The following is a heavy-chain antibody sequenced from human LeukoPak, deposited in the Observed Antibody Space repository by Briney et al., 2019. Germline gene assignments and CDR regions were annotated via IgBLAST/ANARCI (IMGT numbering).Heavy chain of an antibody. V-gene: IGHV4-39*02. Sequence: PSETLSLTCTVSGGSISSSSYYWGWIRQPPGKGLEWIGSIYYSGSTYYNPSLKSRVTISVDTSKNQFSLKLSSVTAADTAVYYCARETSDIPMAACYFDYWGQGILVTVSS. J-gene: IGHJ4*02. CDR3: ARETSDIPMAACYFDY. CDR2: IYYSGST. CDR1: GGSISSSSYY. D-gene: IGHD6-25*01.